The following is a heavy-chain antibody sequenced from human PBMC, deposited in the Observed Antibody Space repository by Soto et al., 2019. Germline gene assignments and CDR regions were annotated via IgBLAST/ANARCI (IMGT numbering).Heavy chain of an antibody. CDR3: ARGPILPGATSWLDP. D-gene: IGHD2-2*01. Sequence: QVQLVQSGAEVKTPGSSAEVSCKASGGIFSSFSITWVRQVPGHGLEWMGGIIPMTGTPNYAEKFQGRLALTADASTRTAYLVLSSLKSEDTAVYYCARGPILPGATSWLDPWGQGTVVIVSS. J-gene: IGHJ5*02. CDR1: GGIFSSFS. CDR2: IIPMTGTP. V-gene: IGHV1-69*01.